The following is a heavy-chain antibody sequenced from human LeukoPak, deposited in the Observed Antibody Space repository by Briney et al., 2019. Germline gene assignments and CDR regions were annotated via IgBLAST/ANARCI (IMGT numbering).Heavy chain of an antibody. CDR1: GFTFSSYS. V-gene: IGHV3-21*01. D-gene: IGHD6-19*01. Sequence: GGSPRLSCAASGFTFSSYSMNWVRQAPGKGLEWVSSISSSSRYIYYADSVKGRFTISRDNAKNSLYLQMNSLRAEDTAVYYCASPPDSSGWPAEYFQHWGQGTLVTVSS. CDR2: ISSSSRYI. J-gene: IGHJ1*01. CDR3: ASPPDSSGWPAEYFQH.